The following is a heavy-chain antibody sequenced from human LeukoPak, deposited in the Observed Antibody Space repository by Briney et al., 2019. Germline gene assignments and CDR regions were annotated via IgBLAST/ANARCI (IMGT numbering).Heavy chain of an antibody. J-gene: IGHJ4*02. CDR1: GYTFTSYY. D-gene: IGHD3-10*01. V-gene: IGHV1-46*01. CDR3: ARERGSGSFG. Sequence: ASVKVSCKXSGYTFTSYYMHWVRQAPGQGLEWMGIINPSGGSTSYAQKFQGRVTITADESTSAAYMELSSLRSEDTAVYYCARERGSGSFGWGQGTLVTVSS. CDR2: INPSGGST.